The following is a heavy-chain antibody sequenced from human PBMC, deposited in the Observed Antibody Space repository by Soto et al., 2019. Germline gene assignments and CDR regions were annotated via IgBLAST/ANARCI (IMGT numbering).Heavy chain of an antibody. CDR3: ARDPGHHLV. Sequence: EVQLVESGGGLVQPGGSLRLSCAVSGFSVSNNFLSWVRQAPGKGLEWVSLIYSGGNTYYADSVKGRFTISRDNSKNTVYLQMNSLSAEDTAVYYCARDPGHHLVWGQGTMVTVSS. CDR1: GFSVSNNF. J-gene: IGHJ3*01. CDR2: IYSGGNT. V-gene: IGHV3-66*01.